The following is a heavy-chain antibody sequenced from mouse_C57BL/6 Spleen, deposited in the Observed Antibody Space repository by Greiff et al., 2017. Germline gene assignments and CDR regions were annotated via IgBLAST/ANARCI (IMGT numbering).Heavy chain of an antibody. V-gene: IGHV14-1*01. CDR1: GFNFNDYD. J-gene: IGHJ1*03. D-gene: IGHD1-1*01. CDR2: IDPEAGDT. Sequence: EVQLQQSGAELVRPGASVKLSCTASGFNFNDYDMHWVKQTPEQGLEWIGRIDPEAGDTAYAQKFQGKATMTADTSSNTAYLQLRSLTSEDAAVYYCTADSSTMYVDVWGTGTTVTVSS. CDR3: TADSSTMYVDV.